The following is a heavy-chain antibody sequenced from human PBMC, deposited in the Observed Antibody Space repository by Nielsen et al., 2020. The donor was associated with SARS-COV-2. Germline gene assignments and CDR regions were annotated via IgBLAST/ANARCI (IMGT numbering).Heavy chain of an antibody. D-gene: IGHD1-26*01. J-gene: IGHJ6*03. CDR2: IHAGNGNT. Sequence: ASVKVSCKASGNTFTTNVMHWVRQAPGQRLEWVGWIHAGNGNTQYSRKFQGRVTITRDTSASTAYMELSSLRSEDTAVYYCARDLVVGATTWYYMDVWGKGTTVTVSS. V-gene: IGHV1-3*01. CDR3: ARDLVVGATTWYYMDV. CDR1: GNTFTTNV.